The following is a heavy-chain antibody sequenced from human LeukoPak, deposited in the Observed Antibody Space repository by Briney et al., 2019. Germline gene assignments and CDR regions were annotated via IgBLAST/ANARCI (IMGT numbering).Heavy chain of an antibody. D-gene: IGHD3-22*01. CDR1: GGSISSYY. CDR2: IYTSGST. V-gene: IGHV4-4*07. CDR3: AREGYYDSSGFHDAFDI. J-gene: IGHJ3*02. Sequence: PSETLSLTCTVSGGSISSYYWSWIRQPAGRGLEWIGRIYTSGSTNYNPSLKSRVTMSVDTSKNQFSLKLSSVTAADTAVYYCAREGYYDSSGFHDAFDIWGQGTMVTVSS.